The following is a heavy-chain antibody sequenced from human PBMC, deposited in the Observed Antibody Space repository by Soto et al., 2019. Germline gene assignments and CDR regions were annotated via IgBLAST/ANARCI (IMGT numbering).Heavy chain of an antibody. J-gene: IGHJ4*02. CDR3: TGHTIDF. CDR2: IRSRSQGYAT. D-gene: IGHD1-1*01. CDR1: GFSFSEAA. Sequence: EVQMVESGGGLVQSGGSLKLSCAASGFSFSEAAIHWARQAPGKGLEWVARIRSRSQGYATAFAEPVKGRFFISRDDSQSTVYLQMNSLKIEDTAVYYCTGHTIDFWGRGTLVTVSS. V-gene: IGHV3-73*02.